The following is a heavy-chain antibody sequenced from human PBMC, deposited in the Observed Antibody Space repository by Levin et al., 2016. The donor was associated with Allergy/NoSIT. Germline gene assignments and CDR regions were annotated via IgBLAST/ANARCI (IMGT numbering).Heavy chain of an antibody. Sequence: GSLRLSCTVSDGSITNYYWSWIRQPPGKGLEWMGYISHRGSTAYESSLNSRITISVDTSKNQFSLKMSAVTAADTAVYYCARMAGSYPPNYYYGMDVWGQGTAVTVSS. J-gene: IGHJ6*02. CDR3: ARMAGSYPPNYYYGMDV. CDR2: ISHRGST. V-gene: IGHV4-59*01. CDR1: DGSITNYY. D-gene: IGHD3-10*01.